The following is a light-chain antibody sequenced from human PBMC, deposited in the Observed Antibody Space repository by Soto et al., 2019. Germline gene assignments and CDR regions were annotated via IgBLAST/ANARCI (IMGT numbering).Light chain of an antibody. V-gene: IGKV1-12*01. Sequence: IQMTQSPSSVSASVGDRVTITCRASQSISSSLAWYQHKPGKAPKLLIYDASSLQSGVPSRFSGSGSGTDFSLTINNLQPEDFATYYYQQHSSLPPLTFGQGTRVEIK. CDR3: QQHSSLPPLT. J-gene: IGKJ1*01. CDR2: DAS. CDR1: QSISSS.